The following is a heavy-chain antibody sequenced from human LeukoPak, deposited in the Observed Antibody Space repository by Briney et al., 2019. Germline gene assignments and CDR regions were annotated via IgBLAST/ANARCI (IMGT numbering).Heavy chain of an antibody. D-gene: IGHD4-17*01. CDR3: ATATTVTTPVDY. V-gene: IGHV1-2*06. CDR1: GYTFIGYY. CDR2: FNPNTGGT. Sequence: ASVKVSCKTSGYTFIGYYMHWVRQAPGQGLEWMGRFNPNTGGTSYAQKFQDRVTMTRDTSISTAYMEVSRLRSDDTAVYYCATATTVTTPVDYWGQGTLVTVSS. J-gene: IGHJ4*02.